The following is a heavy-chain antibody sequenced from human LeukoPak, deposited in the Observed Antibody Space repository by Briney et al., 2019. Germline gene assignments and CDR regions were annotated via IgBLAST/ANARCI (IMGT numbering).Heavy chain of an antibody. J-gene: IGHJ4*02. CDR2: IIPIFGTA. CDR3: ARVSGYQLPFDY. CDR1: GGTSSSYA. V-gene: IGHV1-69*13. Sequence: ASVKVSCKASGGTSSSYAISWVRQAPGQGLEWMGGIIPIFGTANYAQKFQGRVTITADESTSTAYMELSSLRSEDTAVYYCARVSGYQLPFDYWGQGTLVTVSS. D-gene: IGHD2-2*01.